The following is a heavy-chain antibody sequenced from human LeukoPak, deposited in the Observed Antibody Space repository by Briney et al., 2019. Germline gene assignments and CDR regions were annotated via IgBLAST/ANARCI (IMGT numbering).Heavy chain of an antibody. CDR1: GFTFSSYE. CDR2: ISSSGSTI. CDR3: ASLYSSSSGLRASDY. V-gene: IGHV3-48*03. Sequence: PGGSLRLSCAASGFTFSSYEMNWVRQAPGKGLEWVSYISSSGSTIYYADSVKGRFTISRDNAKNSLYLQMNSLRAEDTAVYYCASLYSSSSGLRASDYWGQGTLVTVSS. J-gene: IGHJ4*02. D-gene: IGHD6-6*01.